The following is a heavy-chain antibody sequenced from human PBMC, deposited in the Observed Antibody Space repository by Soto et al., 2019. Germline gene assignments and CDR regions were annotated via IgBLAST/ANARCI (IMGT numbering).Heavy chain of an antibody. D-gene: IGHD3-3*01. Sequence: GGSLRLSCVGSGFNFGGFGIYWVRQAPGKGLEFVSALDSSGTYTYYADSVKGRFTISRDNSKNTVYLQMGSLRTEDMALYCAKVYYYDFWSGYSPALDYWGQGTLVTVSS. CDR1: GFNFGGFG. V-gene: IGHV3-64*02. CDR3: AKVYYYDFWSGYSPALDY. J-gene: IGHJ4*02. CDR2: LDSSGTYT.